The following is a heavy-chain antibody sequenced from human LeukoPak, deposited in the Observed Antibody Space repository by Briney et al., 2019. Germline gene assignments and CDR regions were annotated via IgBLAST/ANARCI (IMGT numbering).Heavy chain of an antibody. Sequence: GGSLRLSCAASGFTSSDYTRTWFRQAPGKGLEWVSYITSSGGTIFYTDSVKGRFIVSRDNAESSLYLQMNILRAEDTAVYYCARGGYSYGAFDYWGQGTLVTVSS. CDR2: ITSSGGTI. J-gene: IGHJ4*02. D-gene: IGHD5-18*01. CDR1: GFTSSDYT. V-gene: IGHV3-11*04. CDR3: ARGGYSYGAFDY.